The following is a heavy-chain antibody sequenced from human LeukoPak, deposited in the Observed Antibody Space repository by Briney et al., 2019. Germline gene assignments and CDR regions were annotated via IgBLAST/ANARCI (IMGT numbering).Heavy chain of an antibody. V-gene: IGHV4-34*01. Sequence: SETLSLTCAVYGDSFSGYYWTSVRQPPGKGLEWLAEISHNRTTNYNPPLKSRVTISEDTSNNQFSLKLISVTAADRGLIYCARGAPKHDYWGQGTLVIVSP. CDR2: ISHNRTT. J-gene: IGHJ4*02. CDR1: GDSFSGYY. CDR3: ARGAPKHDY.